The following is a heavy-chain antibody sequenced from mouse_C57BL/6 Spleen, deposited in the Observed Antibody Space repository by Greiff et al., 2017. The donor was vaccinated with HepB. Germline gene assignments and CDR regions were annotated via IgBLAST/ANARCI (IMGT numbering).Heavy chain of an antibody. Sequence: QVQLQQPGAELVKPGASVKMSCKASGYTFTSYWITWVKQRPGQGLEWIGDIYPGSGSTNYNEKFKSKATLTVDTSSSTAYMQLSSLTSEDSAVYYCARYGDGSSPFAYWGQGTLVTVSA. CDR2: IYPGSGST. J-gene: IGHJ3*01. CDR1: GYTFTSYW. V-gene: IGHV1-55*01. D-gene: IGHD1-1*01. CDR3: ARYGDGSSPFAY.